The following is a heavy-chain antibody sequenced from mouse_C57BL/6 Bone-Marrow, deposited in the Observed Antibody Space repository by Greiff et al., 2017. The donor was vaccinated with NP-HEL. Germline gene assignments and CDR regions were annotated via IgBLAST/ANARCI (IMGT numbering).Heavy chain of an antibody. V-gene: IGHV1-64*01. CDR3: ARSDYYGLFDY. J-gene: IGHJ2*01. Sequence: QVQLQQPGAELVKPGASVKLSCKASGYTFTSYWMHWVKQRPGQGLEWIGMIHPNSGSTNYNEKFKSKATLTVDKSSSTAYMQLSSLTSEDSAVYYCARSDYYGLFDYWGRGTTLTVSS. D-gene: IGHD1-1*01. CDR1: GYTFTSYW. CDR2: IHPNSGST.